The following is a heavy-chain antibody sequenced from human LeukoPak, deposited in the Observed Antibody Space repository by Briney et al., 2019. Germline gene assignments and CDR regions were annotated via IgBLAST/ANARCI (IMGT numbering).Heavy chain of an antibody. CDR2: ISGSGGST. J-gene: IGHJ4*02. CDR1: GFTFSSYA. CDR3: VLETTYYDILTGYSPEGYFDY. V-gene: IGHV3-23*01. D-gene: IGHD3-9*01. Sequence: GGSLRLSCAASGFTFSSYAMSWVRQTPGKGLEWVSAISGSGGSTYYADSVKGRFTISRDNSKNTLYLQMNSLRAEDTAVYYCVLETTYYDILTGYSPEGYFDYWGQGTLVTVSS.